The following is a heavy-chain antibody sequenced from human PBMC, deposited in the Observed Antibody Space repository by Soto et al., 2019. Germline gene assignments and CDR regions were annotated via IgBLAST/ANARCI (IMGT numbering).Heavy chain of an antibody. CDR2: IIPIFGTA. Sequence: SVKVSCKASGGTFSSYAISWVRQAPGQGLEWMGGIIPIFGTANYAQKFQGRVTITADESTSTAYMELSSLRSEDTAVYYCAREGVVVVPAAMERPDSYYFDYWGQGTLVTVSS. J-gene: IGHJ4*02. CDR1: GGTFSSYA. D-gene: IGHD2-2*01. V-gene: IGHV1-69*13. CDR3: AREGVVVVPAAMERPDSYYFDY.